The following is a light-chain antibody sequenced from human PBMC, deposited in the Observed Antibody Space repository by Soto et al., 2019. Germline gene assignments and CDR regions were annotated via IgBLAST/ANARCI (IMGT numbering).Light chain of an antibody. V-gene: IGKV1-27*01. J-gene: IGKJ1*01. CDR1: QDISSY. CDR2: SAS. CDR3: QRTYNAPQT. Sequence: DIQMTQSPSTLSASVGDRVTITCRVSQDISSYLNWYRQKPGKVPKLLIYSASNLQSGVPSRFSGSGSGTDFTLTISSLQPEDVATYCGQRTYNAPQTFGQGTKVDIK.